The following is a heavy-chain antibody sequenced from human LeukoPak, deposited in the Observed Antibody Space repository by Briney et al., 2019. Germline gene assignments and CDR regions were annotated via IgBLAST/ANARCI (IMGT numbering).Heavy chain of an antibody. Sequence: SETLSLTCAVYGGSFSGYYWSWIRQPPGKGLEWIGEINHSGSTNYNPSLKSRVTISVDTSKNQFSLKLSSVTAADTAVYYCAGGDYGDLDYWGQGTLVTVSS. D-gene: IGHD4-17*01. CDR1: GGSFSGYY. CDR2: INHSGST. J-gene: IGHJ4*02. CDR3: AGGDYGDLDY. V-gene: IGHV4-34*01.